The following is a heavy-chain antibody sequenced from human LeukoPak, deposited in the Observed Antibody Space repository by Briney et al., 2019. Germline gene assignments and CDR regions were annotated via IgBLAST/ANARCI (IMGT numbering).Heavy chain of an antibody. J-gene: IGHJ4*02. CDR1: GFTFSDYT. CDR3: ARGVTSWPQGPYHFDY. Sequence: PGGSLRLSCAVSGFTFSDYTMNWVRQAPGKGLEWVASIQSNGNEKYSSDSLKGRFTFSRDNSKNTLYLQMNTVRPEDTVVYCARGVTSWPQGPYHFDYWGQGILITVSS. CDR2: IQSNGNEK. D-gene: IGHD2-2*01. V-gene: IGHV3-30*02.